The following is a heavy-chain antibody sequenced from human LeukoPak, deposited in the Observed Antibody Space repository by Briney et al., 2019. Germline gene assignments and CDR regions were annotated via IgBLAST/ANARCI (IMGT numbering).Heavy chain of an antibody. CDR3: ARVVTYYDFWSGYRKNYYYYYYMDV. CDR1: GYTFTSYG. J-gene: IGHJ6*03. V-gene: IGHV1-18*01. CDR2: ISAYNGNT. Sequence: ASVKVSCKASGYTFTSYGISWVRQAPGQGLEWMGWISAYNGNTNYAQKLQGRVTMTTDTSTGTAYMELRSLRSDDTAVYYCARVVTYYDFWSGYRKNYYYYYYMDVWGKGTTVTVSS. D-gene: IGHD3-3*01.